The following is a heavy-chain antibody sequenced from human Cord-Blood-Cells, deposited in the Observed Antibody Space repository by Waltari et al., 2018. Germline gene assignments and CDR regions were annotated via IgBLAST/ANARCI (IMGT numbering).Heavy chain of an antibody. CDR2: ISYDGSNK. Sequence: QVQLVESGGGVVQPGRSLRLYCAASGFTFSRYAMHWVRQAPGKGLEWVAVISYDGSNKYYADSVKGRFTISRDNSKNTLYLQMNSRRAEDTAVYYCARDVGSSALDYWGQGTLVTVSS. CDR1: GFTFSRYA. D-gene: IGHD6-6*01. J-gene: IGHJ4*02. CDR3: ARDVGSSALDY. V-gene: IGHV3-30-3*01.